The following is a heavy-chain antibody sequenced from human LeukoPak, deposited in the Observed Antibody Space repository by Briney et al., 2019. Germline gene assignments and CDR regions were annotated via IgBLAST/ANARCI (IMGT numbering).Heavy chain of an antibody. Sequence: GGSLRLSCAASGFTFSSYSMNWVRQAPGKGLEWVSSINSSSSYKYYADSVKGRFTISRDNAKNSLYLQMNSLRAEDTGLYYCARDLGYSSGWYDWGQGTLVTVSS. CDR2: INSSSSYK. J-gene: IGHJ4*02. CDR3: ARDLGYSSGWYD. D-gene: IGHD6-19*01. V-gene: IGHV3-21*01. CDR1: GFTFSSYS.